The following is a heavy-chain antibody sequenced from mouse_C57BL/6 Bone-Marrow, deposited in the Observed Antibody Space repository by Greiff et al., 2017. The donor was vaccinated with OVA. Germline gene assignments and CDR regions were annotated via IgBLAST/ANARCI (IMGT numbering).Heavy chain of an antibody. J-gene: IGHJ4*01. V-gene: IGHV5-2*01. Sequence: DVKLVESGGGLVQPGESLKLSCESNEYEFPSHDMSWVRKTPEKRLELVAAINSDGGSTYYPDTMERRFIISRDNTKKTLYLQMSSLRSEDTALYYCARHYYGSSYVHYAMDYWGQGTSVTVSS. CDR1: EYEFPSHD. CDR2: INSDGGST. CDR3: ARHYYGSSYVHYAMDY. D-gene: IGHD1-1*01.